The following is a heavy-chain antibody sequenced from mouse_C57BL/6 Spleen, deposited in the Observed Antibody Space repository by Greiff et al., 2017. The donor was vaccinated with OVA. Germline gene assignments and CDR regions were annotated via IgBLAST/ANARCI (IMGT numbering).Heavy chain of an antibody. D-gene: IGHD1-1*01. J-gene: IGHJ2*01. CDR2: IDPSDSYT. CDR1: GYTFTSYW. Sequence: QVQLQQPGAELVKPGASVKLSCKASGYTFTSYWMQWVKQRPGQGLEWIGEIDPSDSYTNYTQKFKGKATLTVDTSSSTAYMQLSSLTSEDSAVYYCARKGGSRIDYWGQGTTLTVSS. CDR3: ARKGGSRIDY. V-gene: IGHV1-50*01.